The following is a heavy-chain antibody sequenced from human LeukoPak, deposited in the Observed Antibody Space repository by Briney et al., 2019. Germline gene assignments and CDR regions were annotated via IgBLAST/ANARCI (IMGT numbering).Heavy chain of an antibody. D-gene: IGHD6-6*01. V-gene: IGHV3-21*01. CDR1: GFTFSSYS. J-gene: IGHJ4*02. CDR3: ARDGRQLVRCDYFDY. Sequence: GGSLRLSCAASGFTFSSYSMNWVRQAPGKGLEWVSSISSSSSYIYYADSVKGRFTISRDNAKNSLYLQMNSLRAEDTAVYYCARDGRQLVRCDYFDYWGQGTLVTVSS. CDR2: ISSSSSYI.